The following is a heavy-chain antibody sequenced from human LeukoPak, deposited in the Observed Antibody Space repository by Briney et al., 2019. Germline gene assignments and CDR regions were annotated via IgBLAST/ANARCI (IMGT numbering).Heavy chain of an antibody. V-gene: IGHV3-23*01. CDR2: SSGSGDRT. Sequence: GGSLRLSCADSGINFNTYVMNWVRQAPGKGLEWVASSSGSGDRTYYADSVKGRFTISRDNSKNTLYLQMNSLRAEDTAVYYCARDPKPDYSNYLYYFDYWGQGTLVTVSS. J-gene: IGHJ4*02. CDR1: GINFNTYV. CDR3: ARDPKPDYSNYLYYFDY. D-gene: IGHD4-11*01.